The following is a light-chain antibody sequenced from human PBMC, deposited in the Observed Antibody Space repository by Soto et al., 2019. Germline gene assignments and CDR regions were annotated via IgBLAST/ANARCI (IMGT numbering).Light chain of an antibody. CDR3: LQEYNYPRT. CDR1: QDISSY. J-gene: IGKJ1*01. Sequence: DVQLTQSPSFLSASVGDRVTITCRASQDISSYLAWYQQKPGKPPKLLIYVTSTLQSGVPSRLSGSGSGTEFTLTISSLQPEDFATYYCLQEYNYPRTFGQGTKVEIK. CDR2: VTS. V-gene: IGKV1-9*01.